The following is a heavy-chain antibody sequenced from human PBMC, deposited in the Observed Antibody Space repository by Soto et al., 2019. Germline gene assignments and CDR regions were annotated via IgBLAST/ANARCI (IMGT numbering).Heavy chain of an antibody. CDR2: INPNSGGT. V-gene: IGHV1-2*02. CDR1: GYTFSDYY. CDR3: AREPATAKPEGVDF. D-gene: IGHD1-1*01. Sequence: ASVKVSCKASGYTFSDYYIHWVRQAPGQGLEWMGWINPNSGGTKYAPKFQGGVTMTRDTSITTAYMELSRLRSGDTAVYYCAREPATAKPEGVDFWGQGTLVAVSS. J-gene: IGHJ4*02.